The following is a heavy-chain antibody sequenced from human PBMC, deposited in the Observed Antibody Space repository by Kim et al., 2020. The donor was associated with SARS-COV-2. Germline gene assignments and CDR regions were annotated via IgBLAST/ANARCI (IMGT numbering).Heavy chain of an antibody. CDR2: FYYTGST. V-gene: IGHV4-61*08. D-gene: IGHD3-22*01. CDR1: GGSVSSGGFY. J-gene: IGHJ4*02. CDR3: ATGYYDSSGYYPY. Sequence: SETLSLTCTVSGGSVSSGGFYWSWIRQPPGKGLEWIGYFYYTGSTNYNPSLQSRVTISVDTSKNQFSLKLSSVTAADTAVYYCATGYYDSSGYYPYWGQGTLVTVSS.